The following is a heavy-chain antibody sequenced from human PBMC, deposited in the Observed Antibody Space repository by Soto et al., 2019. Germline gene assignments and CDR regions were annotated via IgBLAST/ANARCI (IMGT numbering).Heavy chain of an antibody. CDR2: IFHGGDT. V-gene: IGHV4-38-2*01. J-gene: IGHJ3*01. CDR1: GFFISSGNY. Sequence: SETLSLTCAVSGFFISSGNYLGWIRKPPGKGLEWIGSIFHGGDTYYNPSLKSRVTISVDMSKNQFSLKLNSVTAADTAVYYCARARWYDAFDVWGQGTVVTVSS. D-gene: IGHD2-15*01. CDR3: ARARWYDAFDV.